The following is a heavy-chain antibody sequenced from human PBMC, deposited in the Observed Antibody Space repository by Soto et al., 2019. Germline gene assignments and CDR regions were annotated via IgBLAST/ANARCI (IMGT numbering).Heavy chain of an antibody. J-gene: IGHJ5*02. V-gene: IGHV3-74*01. Sequence: MQMVESGGGSVQPGGSLRLSCAASGFPFSHYWMHWVRQTPGKGLVWVSRINPAGTITNYADSVEGRFTISRDNADSALFLQMNSLSSEDTAIYYCTSDTFERSDTWGQGTLVTVSS. D-gene: IGHD3-16*01. CDR3: TSDTFERSDT. CDR2: INPAGTIT. CDR1: GFPFSHYW.